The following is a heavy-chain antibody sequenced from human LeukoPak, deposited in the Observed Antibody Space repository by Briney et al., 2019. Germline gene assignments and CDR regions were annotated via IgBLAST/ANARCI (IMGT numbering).Heavy chain of an antibody. J-gene: IGHJ4*02. CDR1: GFTFSNAW. V-gene: IGHV3-15*01. CDR3: TTDLAVSGSLYSYSAQEARRIDY. D-gene: IGHD5-18*01. CDR2: IKSKTDGGTT. Sequence: GGTLRLSCAASGFTFSNAWMSWVRQAPGKGLEWVGRIKSKTDGGTTDYAAPVKGRFTISRDDSKNTLYLQMNSLKTEDTAVYYCTTDLAVSGSLYSYSAQEARRIDYWGQGTLVTVSS.